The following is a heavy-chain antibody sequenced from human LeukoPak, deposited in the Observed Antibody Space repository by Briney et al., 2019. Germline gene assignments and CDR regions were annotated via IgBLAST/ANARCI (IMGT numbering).Heavy chain of an antibody. CDR1: GFTFSGYA. D-gene: IGHD6-13*01. CDR3: AKFPHASYYSSRPRDAEYFQH. J-gene: IGHJ1*01. V-gene: IGHV3-23*01. Sequence: GGSLRLSCAASGFTFSGYAMTWVRQAPGRGLEWVAAMSGRGTSTNYADSVEGRFTISRDDSKNTLYLQMHSLRVEDTAVYYCAKFPHASYYSSRPRDAEYFQHWGQGTLVTVSS. CDR2: MSGRGTST.